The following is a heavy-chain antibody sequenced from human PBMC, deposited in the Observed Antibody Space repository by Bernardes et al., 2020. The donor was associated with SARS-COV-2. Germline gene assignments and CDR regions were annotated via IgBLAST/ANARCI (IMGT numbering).Heavy chain of an antibody. CDR1: GGSISSGSYY. D-gene: IGHD3-3*01. CDR2: IYTSGST. CDR3: ARVGINDFWSGPWDVYYYGMDV. J-gene: IGHJ6*02. V-gene: IGHV4-61*02. Sequence: SETLSLTCTVSGGSISSGSYYWSWIRQPAGKGLEWIGRIYTSGSTNYNPSLKSRVTISVDTSKNQFSLKLSSVTAADTAVYYCARVGINDFWSGPWDVYYYGMDVWGQGTTVTVSS.